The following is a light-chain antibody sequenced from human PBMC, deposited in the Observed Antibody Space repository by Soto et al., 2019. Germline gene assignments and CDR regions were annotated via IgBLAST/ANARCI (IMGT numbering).Light chain of an antibody. CDR3: QQYESFSPYT. V-gene: IGKV1-5*01. J-gene: IGKJ2*01. CDR1: QSVSSS. CDR2: AAS. Sequence: DIQMTQSPYTLSAFVGDRVTITCRASQSVSSSLAWYQQKPGKAPKLLIYAASTLESGVSSRFSGSGFGTEFTLTISSLQPDDFATYYCQQYESFSPYTFSQGTNVEIK.